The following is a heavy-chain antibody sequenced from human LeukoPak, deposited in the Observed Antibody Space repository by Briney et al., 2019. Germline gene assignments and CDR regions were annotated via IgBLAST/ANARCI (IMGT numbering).Heavy chain of an antibody. CDR3: AREPPSIWCSDTSCYPTFDY. Sequence: GASVKVSCKASGYSFTSHGISWVRQAPGQGLEWMGWITAYSGNTHCAQNLQGRVTMTTDTSTSTAYLELRSLRSDDTAMYYCAREPPSIWCSDTSCYPTFDYWGQGTLVTVSS. CDR1: GYSFTSHG. V-gene: IGHV1-18*01. J-gene: IGHJ4*02. D-gene: IGHD2-2*01. CDR2: ITAYSGNT.